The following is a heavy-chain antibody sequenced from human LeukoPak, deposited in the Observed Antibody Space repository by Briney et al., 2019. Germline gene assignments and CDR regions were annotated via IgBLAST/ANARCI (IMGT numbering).Heavy chain of an antibody. J-gene: IGHJ5*02. CDR2: IRYDGSNK. CDR1: GFTFSSYG. Sequence: GGSLRLSCAASGFTFSSYGMHWVRQAPGKGLEWVAFIRYDGSNKYYADSVKGRFTISRDNAKNTLYLQMNSLRAEDTAVYYCARAVTYYYDSVTYDWFDPWGQGTLVTVSS. V-gene: IGHV3-30*02. CDR3: ARAVTYYYDSVTYDWFDP. D-gene: IGHD3-10*01.